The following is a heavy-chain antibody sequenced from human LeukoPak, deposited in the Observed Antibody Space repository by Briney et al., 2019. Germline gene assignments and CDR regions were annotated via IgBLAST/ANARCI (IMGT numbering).Heavy chain of an antibody. CDR1: GGSISNYY. D-gene: IGHD1-1*01. Sequence: PSETLSLSCTVSGGSISNYYWNWIRQPPGKGLEWIGYIYYTGNTNYNPSLKSRVTISVDTSKNQFSLKLSSVTAADTAVYYCARDRLQLQSWGQGTLVTVSS. CDR2: IYYTGNT. V-gene: IGHV4-59*01. CDR3: ARDRLQLQS. J-gene: IGHJ5*02.